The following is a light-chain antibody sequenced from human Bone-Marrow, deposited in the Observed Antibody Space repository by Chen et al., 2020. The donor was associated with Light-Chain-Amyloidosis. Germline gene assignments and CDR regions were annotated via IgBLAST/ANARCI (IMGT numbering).Light chain of an antibody. V-gene: IGLV3-21*02. CDR2: DDS. CDR3: QVWDRSSDRPV. Sequence: SYVLTPPSSLSVAPGQTATIACGGNNIGSTSVHWYQQTPGQAPLLVVYDDSDRPSGIPARLAGSNSGNTATLTISRVEAGDEADYYCQVWDRSSDRPVFGGGTKLTVL. J-gene: IGLJ3*02. CDR1: NIGSTS.